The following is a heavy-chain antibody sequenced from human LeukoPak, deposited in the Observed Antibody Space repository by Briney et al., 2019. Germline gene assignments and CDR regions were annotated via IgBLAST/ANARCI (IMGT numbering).Heavy chain of an antibody. J-gene: IGHJ4*02. D-gene: IGHD3-10*01. CDR1: GFTFSRHD. CDR3: ARTYFYGSGSRYYFDY. V-gene: IGHV3-30*03. Sequence: GGSLRLSCAASGFTFSRHDMHWVRQAPGKGLELVALISYDGGSKYYEDSVKGRFTISRDNSRDTLYLQMNSLRAEDTAVYYCARTYFYGSGSRYYFDYWGQGTLVTVSS. CDR2: ISYDGGSK.